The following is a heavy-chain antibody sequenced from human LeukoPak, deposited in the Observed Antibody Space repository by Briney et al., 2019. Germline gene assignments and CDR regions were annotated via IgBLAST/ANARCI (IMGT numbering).Heavy chain of an antibody. V-gene: IGHV1-2*02. CDR2: INPNSGGT. Sequence: ASVKVSCKASGYTFTGYYMHWVRRAPGQGLEWMGWINPNSGGTNYAQKFQGRVTMTRDTSISTAYMEVSRLRSDDTAVYYCARVFYAKDIVVVPAYYYYYLDVWGKGTTVTVSS. J-gene: IGHJ6*03. D-gene: IGHD2-2*01. CDR1: GYTFTGYY. CDR3: ARVFYAKDIVVVPAYYYYYLDV.